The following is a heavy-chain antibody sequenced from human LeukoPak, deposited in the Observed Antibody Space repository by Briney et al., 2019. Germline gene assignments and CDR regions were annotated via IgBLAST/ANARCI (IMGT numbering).Heavy chain of an antibody. Sequence: GGSLRLSCAASGFTFSSYSINWVRQAPGKGLEWVSSISSTSSHIYYADSVKGRFTISRDNARNSLYLQMNSLRADDTAVYYCVRGGAGATRGDYFDYWGQGTLVTVSS. D-gene: IGHD6-25*01. CDR3: VRGGAGATRGDYFDY. J-gene: IGHJ4*02. CDR2: ISSTSSHI. V-gene: IGHV3-21*01. CDR1: GFTFSSYS.